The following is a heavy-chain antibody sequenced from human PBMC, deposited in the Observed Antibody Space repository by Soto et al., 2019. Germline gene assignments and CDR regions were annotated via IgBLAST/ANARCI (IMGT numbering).Heavy chain of an antibody. J-gene: IGHJ6*02. Sequence: GTLRLSCRASGLAFGNYAMNWVRQVPGRGLEWVAGVSTNGRSTYYADSVRGRFTISRDNSKITVYLQMNSLRAEDTAVYYCAKDRAFNYFYGMDVWGQGTTVTVSS. V-gene: IGHV3-23*01. D-gene: IGHD3-10*01. CDR1: GLAFGNYA. CDR3: AKDRAFNYFYGMDV. CDR2: VSTNGRST.